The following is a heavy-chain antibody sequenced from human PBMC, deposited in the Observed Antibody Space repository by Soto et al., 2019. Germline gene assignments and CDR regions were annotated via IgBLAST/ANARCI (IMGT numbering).Heavy chain of an antibody. V-gene: IGHV3-74*01. CDR2: ISSDGSST. J-gene: IGHJ4*02. D-gene: IGHD3-22*01. Sequence: GGSLRLSCGASGCTFRNYSMSWVRQAQGKGLVWVSRISSDGSSTSYAASVKGRFTISRDNAKNTLYLQMNSLRAEDTAVYYCARYHYDSSGYHDLDYWGQGAQVTVSS. CDR1: GCTFRNYS. CDR3: ARYHYDSSGYHDLDY.